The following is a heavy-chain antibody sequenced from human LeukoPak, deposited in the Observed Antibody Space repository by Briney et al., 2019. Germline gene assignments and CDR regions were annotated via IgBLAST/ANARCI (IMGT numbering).Heavy chain of an antibody. CDR3: ARTYTVSSDFDY. D-gene: IGHD6-6*01. CDR2: INPNSGGT. J-gene: IGHJ4*02. V-gene: IGHV1-2*02. Sequence: ASVKVSCKASGYTFTGYYVPWVRQAPGQGLEWMGWINPNSGGTNYAQRFQDRVSMTRDTYISTAYMEVSRLRSDDTAVYYCARTYTVSSDFDYWGLGTLVTVSS. CDR1: GYTFTGYY.